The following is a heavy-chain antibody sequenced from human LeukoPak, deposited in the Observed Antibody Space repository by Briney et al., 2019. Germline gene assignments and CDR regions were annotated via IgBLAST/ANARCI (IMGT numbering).Heavy chain of an antibody. J-gene: IGHJ4*02. Sequence: GGSRAPSCPASGSTFSSYAMPWVRQAQGKGMEYVSAISSNGGSTYYADSVKGRFTISRDNSKHTLYLQMSSLRAEDTAVYYCVKSDSGYDQIDYWGQGNLVTVSS. V-gene: IGHV3-64D*06. CDR1: GSTFSSYA. CDR2: ISSNGGST. CDR3: VKSDSGYDQIDY. D-gene: IGHD5-12*01.